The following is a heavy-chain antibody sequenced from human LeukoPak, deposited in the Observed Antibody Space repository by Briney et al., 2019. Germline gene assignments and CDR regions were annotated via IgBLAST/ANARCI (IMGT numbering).Heavy chain of an antibody. Sequence: GGSLRLSCAASGFTFSSYWMHWVRQAPGKGLVWVSLINSDGSSTTYADSVKGRFTISRDNAKNTLYLQMNSLRAEDTAVYYCASGQLAGDYWGQGTLVTVSS. J-gene: IGHJ4*02. V-gene: IGHV3-74*01. CDR1: GFTFSSYW. D-gene: IGHD6-13*01. CDR2: INSDGSST. CDR3: ASGQLAGDY.